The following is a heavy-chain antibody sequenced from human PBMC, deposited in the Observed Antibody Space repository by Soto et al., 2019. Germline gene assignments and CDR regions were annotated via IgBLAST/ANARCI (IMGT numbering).Heavy chain of an antibody. J-gene: IGHJ4*02. CDR1: GGSISSGGYY. CDR2: IYYSGST. CDR3: ARGMIVHDGEDY. Sequence: PSETLSLTCTVSGGSISSGGYYWSWIRQHPGKGLEWIGYIYYSGSTYYNPSLKSRVTISVDTSKNQFSLKLSSVTAADTAVYYCARGMIVHDGEDYWGQGTLVTVSS. D-gene: IGHD3-22*01. V-gene: IGHV4-31*03.